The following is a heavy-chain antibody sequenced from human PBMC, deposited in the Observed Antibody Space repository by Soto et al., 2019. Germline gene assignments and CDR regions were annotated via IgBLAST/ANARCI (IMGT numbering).Heavy chain of an antibody. Sequence: QVELQQWGAGLLKPSETLSLTCAVYGESFRPYYWSWIRQPPGKALEWIGEINHSGSTNYTPSLKSRVTISVDTSKNQFSLKLSSVTAADTAVYYCARHHDAPLDYWGQGIPVTVSS. J-gene: IGHJ4*02. CDR3: ARHHDAPLDY. CDR2: INHSGST. V-gene: IGHV4-34*01. CDR1: GESFRPYY.